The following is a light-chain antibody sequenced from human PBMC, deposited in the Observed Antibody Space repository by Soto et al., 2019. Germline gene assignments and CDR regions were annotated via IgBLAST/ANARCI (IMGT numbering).Light chain of an antibody. CDR1: TGPVTNGHF. J-gene: IGLJ1*01. V-gene: IGLV7-46*01. CDR3: LLSYTGRLYV. Sequence: QTVVTQEPSLTVSPGGTVTLTCGSSTGPVTNGHFPYWFQQKPGQAPRPLIYDTDNKDSWTPARFSASLLGDKAALTLSGALPEDEADYYCLLSYTGRLYVFGPGTKLTVL. CDR2: DTD.